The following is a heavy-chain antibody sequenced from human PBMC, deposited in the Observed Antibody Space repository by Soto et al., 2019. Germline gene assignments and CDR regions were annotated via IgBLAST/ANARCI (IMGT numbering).Heavy chain of an antibody. CDR3: AGSRYYYDSSGYSYWFDP. CDR1: GTSISSSDYY. Sequence: SETLSLTCTVSGTSISSSDYYWGWIRQPPGKGLEWITSIYYTGSTYYNPSLKSRVTISVDTSKNQFSLKLSSVTAADTAVYYCAGSRYYYDSSGYSYWFDPWGQGTLVTVSS. V-gene: IGHV4-39*07. D-gene: IGHD3-22*01. J-gene: IGHJ5*02. CDR2: IYYTGST.